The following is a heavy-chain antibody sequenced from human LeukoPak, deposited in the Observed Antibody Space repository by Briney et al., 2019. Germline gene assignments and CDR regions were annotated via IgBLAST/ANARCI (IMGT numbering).Heavy chain of an antibody. V-gene: IGHV3-21*01. CDR2: ISSSSSYI. D-gene: IGHD3-3*02. CDR3: ARDSLAFYGMDV. CDR1: GFTFSDYY. J-gene: IGHJ6*02. Sequence: GGSLRLSCAASGFTFSDYYMNWVRQAPGKGLEWVSSISSSSSYIYYADSVKGRFTISRDNAKNSLYLQMNSLRAEDTAVYYCARDSLAFYGMDVWGQGTTVTVSS.